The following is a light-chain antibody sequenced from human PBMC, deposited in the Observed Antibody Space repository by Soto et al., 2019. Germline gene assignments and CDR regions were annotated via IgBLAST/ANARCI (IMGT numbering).Light chain of an antibody. Sequence: VMTQSPATLSASPGDSVALSCRSSQNVSDTLAWYQQKPGQAPRLLIYDSSARASDVPVRFSGGGTEAEFTLTISNLQTEDFAVYICQKYYKSPPWTFGQGTKVDIK. CDR1: QNVSDT. CDR3: QKYYKSPPWT. V-gene: IGKV3D-15*01. CDR2: DSS. J-gene: IGKJ1*01.